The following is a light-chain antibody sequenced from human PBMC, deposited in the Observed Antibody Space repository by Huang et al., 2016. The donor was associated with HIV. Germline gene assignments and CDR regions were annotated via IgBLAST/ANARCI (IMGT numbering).Light chain of an antibody. CDR2: AAS. Sequence: DIQMTQYTSSLSASVGDRVTITCRANQSISSYLNWYQQKPGKAPKLLIYAASSVQSGVPSRFSGSASGTDFTLTISSLQPEEFATYYCQQSYSTPRTFGQGTKVEIK. CDR3: QQSYSTPRT. CDR1: QSISSY. V-gene: IGKV1-39*01. J-gene: IGKJ1*01.